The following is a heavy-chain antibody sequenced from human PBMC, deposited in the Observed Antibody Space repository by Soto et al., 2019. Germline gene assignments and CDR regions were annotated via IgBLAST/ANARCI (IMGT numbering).Heavy chain of an antibody. CDR3: ASRSGQLPYYFDY. J-gene: IGHJ4*02. Sequence: ASVKVSCKASGYTFSNYGISWVRQAPGQGLEWMGWISAYKGNTNYAQKLQGRVTMTTDTSTSIAYMELRSLRSDDTAVYYCASRSGQLPYYFDYWGQGTLVTVSS. D-gene: IGHD6-6*01. CDR2: ISAYKGNT. CDR1: GYTFSNYG. V-gene: IGHV1-18*01.